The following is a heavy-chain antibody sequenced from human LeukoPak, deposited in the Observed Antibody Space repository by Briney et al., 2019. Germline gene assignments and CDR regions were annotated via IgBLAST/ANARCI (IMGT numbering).Heavy chain of an antibody. CDR3: AKDLYYYGSGSYYKFASLDY. J-gene: IGHJ4*02. CDR2: ISGSGGST. D-gene: IGHD3-10*01. V-gene: IGHV3-23*01. CDR1: GFTFSSYA. Sequence: PGGSLRLSCAASGFTFSSYAMSWVRQAPGKGLEWVSAISGSGGSTYYADSVKGRFTISRDNSKNSLYLQMNSLRAEDTAVYYCAKDLYYYGSGSYYKFASLDYWGQGTLVTVSS.